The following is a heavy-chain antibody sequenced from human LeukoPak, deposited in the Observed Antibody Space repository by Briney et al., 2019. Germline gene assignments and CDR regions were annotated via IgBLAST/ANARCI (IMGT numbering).Heavy chain of an antibody. Sequence: GGSLRLSCAASGLTFSSHAMPWVRQAPGKGLEYVPAIVSNGGNTYYADSVRGRFTISRDNSKDTVYLQMGSLRPEDTAVYYCARGGYYAASDIWGQGAPVTVSS. V-gene: IGHV3-64*02. CDR2: IVSNGGNT. J-gene: IGHJ4*02. CDR1: GLTFSSHA. D-gene: IGHD3-3*01. CDR3: ARGGYYAASDI.